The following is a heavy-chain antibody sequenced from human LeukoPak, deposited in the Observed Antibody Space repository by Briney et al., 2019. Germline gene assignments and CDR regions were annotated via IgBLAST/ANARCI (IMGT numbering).Heavy chain of an antibody. CDR2: ISAYNGNT. CDR1: GYTFTSYG. D-gene: IGHD5-18*01. J-gene: IGHJ4*02. V-gene: IGHV1-18*04. Sequence: GASVKASCKASGYTFTSYGISWVRQAPGHGLEWMGWISAYNGNTNYAQKLQGRVTMTTDTSTSTAYMELRSLRSDDTAVYYCARSNAVSGYSYGSDYWGQGTLVTVSS. CDR3: ARSNAVSGYSYGSDY.